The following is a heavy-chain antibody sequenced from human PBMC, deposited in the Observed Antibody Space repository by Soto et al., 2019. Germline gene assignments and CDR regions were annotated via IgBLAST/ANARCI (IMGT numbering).Heavy chain of an antibody. D-gene: IGHD1-1*01. V-gene: IGHV3-7*01. CDR3: ASPGYFDP. CDR2: IRQDGSEM. J-gene: IGHJ5*02. Sequence: GGSLRLSCAASGFAFSTYWMTWVRQAPGKGLEWVASIRQDGSEMHSVDSVKGRFTISRDNAKNSLYLQMSSLRAEDTAVYYCASPGYFDPWGQG. CDR1: GFAFSTYW.